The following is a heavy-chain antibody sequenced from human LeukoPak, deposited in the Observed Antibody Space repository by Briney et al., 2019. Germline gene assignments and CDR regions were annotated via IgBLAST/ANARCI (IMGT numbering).Heavy chain of an antibody. V-gene: IGHV3-7*02. J-gene: IGHJ4*02. D-gene: IGHD3-22*01. CDR3: TRGLDY. CDR1: GFTFSDYW. Sequence: GGSLRLSCAASGFTFSDYWMDWARQAPGKGLEWVANIKPDGSEIYYVDAVKGRFTISRDNAKNSLYLQMNSLRAEDTAVYYCTRGLDYWGQGTLVTVSS. CDR2: IKPDGSEI.